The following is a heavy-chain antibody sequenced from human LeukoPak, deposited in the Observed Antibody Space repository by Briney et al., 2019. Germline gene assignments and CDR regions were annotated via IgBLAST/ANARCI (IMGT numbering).Heavy chain of an antibody. V-gene: IGHV3-21*01. Sequence: GGSLRLSCAASGFTFSSYSMNWVRQAPGKGLEWVSSISSSSSYIYYADSVKGRFTISRDNAKNSLYLQMNSLRAEDTAVYYCARDEYYYDSSLHFQHWGQGTLVTVSS. CDR2: ISSSSSYI. D-gene: IGHD3-22*01. CDR3: ARDEYYYDSSLHFQH. CDR1: GFTFSSYS. J-gene: IGHJ1*01.